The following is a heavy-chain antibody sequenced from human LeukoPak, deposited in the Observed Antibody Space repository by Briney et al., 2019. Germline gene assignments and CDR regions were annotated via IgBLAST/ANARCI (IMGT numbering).Heavy chain of an antibody. V-gene: IGHV1-69*13. CDR2: IIPIFGKA. D-gene: IGHD4-11*01. CDR1: GGTFLSYA. CDR3: ARSPTTVTTLDY. Sequence: SVKVSCKASGGTFLSYAINWVREAPGQGLEWMGGIIPIFGKATYAQNFQGRLTITADESTSTAYMELSSLRSEDTAMFYCARSPTTVTTLDYWGQGTLVTVSS. J-gene: IGHJ4*02.